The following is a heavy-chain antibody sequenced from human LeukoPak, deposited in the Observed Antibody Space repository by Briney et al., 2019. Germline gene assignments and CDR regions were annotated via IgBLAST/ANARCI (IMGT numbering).Heavy chain of an antibody. CDR1: GFAFSTYS. CDR2: ISSSSYI. CDR3: ARGMVRGVIRGRRLDY. V-gene: IGHV3-21*01. J-gene: IGHJ4*02. D-gene: IGHD3-10*01. Sequence: GGSLRLSCAASGFAFSTYSMHWVRQAPGKGLEWVSSISSSSYIYYADSVKGRFTISRDNAKNSLYLQMNSLRAEDTAVYYCARGMVRGVIRGRRLDYWGQGTLVTVSS.